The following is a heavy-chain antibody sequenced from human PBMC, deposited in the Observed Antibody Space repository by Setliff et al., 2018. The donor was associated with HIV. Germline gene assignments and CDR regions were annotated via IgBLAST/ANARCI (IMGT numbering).Heavy chain of an antibody. J-gene: IGHJ3*02. D-gene: IGHD3-22*01. V-gene: IGHV1-24*01. CDR3: ATRAYDSSGYLRSRVSGAAFDI. CDR2: FDPEYDKT. CDR1: GYTLTELS. Sequence: ASVKVSCKVSGYTLTELSIHWVRQAPGKGLEWMGGFDPEYDKTFYAQKFQGRVTMSEDTSTDTACMELTSLRSEDTAVYYCATRAYDSSGYLRSRVSGAAFDIWGQGTMVTVS.